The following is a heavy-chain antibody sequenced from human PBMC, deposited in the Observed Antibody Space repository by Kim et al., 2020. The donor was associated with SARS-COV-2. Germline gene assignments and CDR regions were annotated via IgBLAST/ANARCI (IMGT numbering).Heavy chain of an antibody. V-gene: IGHV1-3*01. CDR3: ARDGAIAVAGIPFDP. J-gene: IGHJ5*02. Sequence: QKFQGEVTLTRDTAASTAYMELSSLRSEDTAVYYCARDGAIAVAGIPFDPWGQGTLVTVSS. D-gene: IGHD6-19*01.